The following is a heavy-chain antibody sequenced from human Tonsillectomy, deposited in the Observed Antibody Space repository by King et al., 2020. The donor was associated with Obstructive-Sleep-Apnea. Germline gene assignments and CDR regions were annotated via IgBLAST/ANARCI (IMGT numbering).Heavy chain of an antibody. CDR2: IYYCGST. D-gene: IGHD3-10*01. V-gene: IGHV4-39*07. Sequence: LQLQESGPGLVKASETLSLTCTVSGVSITSSPYYWGWIRQPPGKGLGWIGSIYYCGSTYYNPSLKSRITISVDTSKNQFFLKLSSVTAADTAVYYCASLEVGTMGWFDPWGQGTLVTVSS. CDR1: GVSITSSPYY. J-gene: IGHJ5*02. CDR3: ASLEVGTMGWFDP.